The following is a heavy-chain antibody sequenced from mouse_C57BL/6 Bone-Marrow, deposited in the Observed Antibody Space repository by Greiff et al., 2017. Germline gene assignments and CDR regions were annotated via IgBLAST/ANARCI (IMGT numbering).Heavy chain of an antibody. Sequence: QVQLKQSGAELVKPGASVKISCKASGYAFSSYWMNWVKQRPGKGLEWIGQIYPGDGDTNYNGKFKGKATLTADNSSSTAYMQLSSLTSEDSAVYFCARHPVTTVGGARDYWGQGTSVTVSS. CDR3: ARHPVTTVGGARDY. V-gene: IGHV1-80*01. D-gene: IGHD1-1*01. CDR2: IYPGDGDT. J-gene: IGHJ4*01. CDR1: GYAFSSYW.